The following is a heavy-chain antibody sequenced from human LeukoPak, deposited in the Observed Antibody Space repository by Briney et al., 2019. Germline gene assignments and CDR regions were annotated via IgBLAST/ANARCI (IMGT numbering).Heavy chain of an antibody. J-gene: IGHJ4*02. V-gene: IGHV1-2*02. D-gene: IGHD4-23*01. CDR1: GYTFTGYY. CDR3: ARPLEGYGGNLLAVAGY. CDR2: INPNSGGT. Sequence: ASVKVSCKASGYTFTGYYMHWVRQAPGQGLEWMGWINPNSGGTNYAQKFQGRVTMTRDTSISTAYMELSRLRSDDTAVYYCARPLEGYGGNLLAVAGYWGQGTLVTVSS.